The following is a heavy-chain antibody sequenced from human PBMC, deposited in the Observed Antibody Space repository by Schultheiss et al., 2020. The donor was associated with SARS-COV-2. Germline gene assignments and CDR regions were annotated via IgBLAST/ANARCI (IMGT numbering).Heavy chain of an antibody. CDR3: ANLPRPGY. V-gene: IGHV4-4*07. J-gene: IGHJ4*02. CDR2: IYTSGST. Sequence: TLSLKGTVSGGSISSYYWSWIRQPPGKGLEWIGRIYTSGSTNYNPSLKSRVTMSVDTSKNQFSLKLSSVTAADTAVYYCANLPRPGYWGQGTLVTVSS. CDR1: GGSISSYY.